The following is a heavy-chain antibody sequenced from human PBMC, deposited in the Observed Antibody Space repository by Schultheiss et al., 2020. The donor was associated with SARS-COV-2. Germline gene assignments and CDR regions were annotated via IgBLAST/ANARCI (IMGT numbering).Heavy chain of an antibody. Sequence: GGSLRLSCAASGFTFSSYGMHWVRQAPGKGLEWVAVISYDGSNKYYADSVKGRFTISRDNSKNTLYLQMNSLRAEDTAVYYCARGPGLLRGYYFDYWGQGSLVTVSS. CDR2: ISYDGSNK. D-gene: IGHD4-23*01. CDR1: GFTFSSYG. CDR3: ARGPGLLRGYYFDY. V-gene: IGHV3-33*05. J-gene: IGHJ4*02.